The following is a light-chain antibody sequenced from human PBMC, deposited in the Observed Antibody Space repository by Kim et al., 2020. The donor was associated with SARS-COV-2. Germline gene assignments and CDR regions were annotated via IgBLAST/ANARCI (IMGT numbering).Light chain of an antibody. J-gene: IGKJ4*01. Sequence: IIVTQSPAPLSASPGERVTLSCRASQTVNNNVAWYQQKPGQSPRLLMFAASTRATGIPARFSGSGSGTEYTLTIDSLQPEDSAVYYWQQYNNGRPVTFGGGTKVDIK. CDR3: QQYNNGRPVT. CDR2: AAS. V-gene: IGKV3-15*01. CDR1: QTVNNN.